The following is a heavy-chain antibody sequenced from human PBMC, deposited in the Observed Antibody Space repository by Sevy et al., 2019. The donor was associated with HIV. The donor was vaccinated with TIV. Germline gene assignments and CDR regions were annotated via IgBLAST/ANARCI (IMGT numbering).Heavy chain of an antibody. CDR1: GDSVSTYSAA. Sequence: SQTLSLTCAISGDSVSTYSAAWNWIRQSPSRGLEWLGRTYYKSKWYNDYALSVKSRISINPDTPKNQISLQLNSVTPEDTAVYYCARESRWFFFHFDYWSQGTLVTVSS. V-gene: IGHV6-1*01. CDR2: TYYKSKWYN. J-gene: IGHJ4*02. D-gene: IGHD3-10*01. CDR3: ARESRWFFFHFDY.